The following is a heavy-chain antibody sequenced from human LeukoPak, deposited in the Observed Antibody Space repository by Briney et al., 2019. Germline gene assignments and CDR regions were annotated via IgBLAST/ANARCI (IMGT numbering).Heavy chain of an antibody. V-gene: IGHV4-59*01. CDR2: IYYSGST. Sequence: PSETLSLTCTVSGGSISSYYWSWIRQPPGKGLEWIGYIYYSGSTNYNPSLKSRVTISVDTSKNQFSLKLSSVTAAGTAVYYCARSGGYDRPFDYWGQGTLVTVSS. CDR3: ARSGGYDRPFDY. J-gene: IGHJ4*02. CDR1: GGSISSYY. D-gene: IGHD5-12*01.